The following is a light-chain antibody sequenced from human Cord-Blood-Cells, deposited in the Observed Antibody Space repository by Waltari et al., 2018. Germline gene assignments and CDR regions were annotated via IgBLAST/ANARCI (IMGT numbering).Light chain of an antibody. Sequence: QSVLTQPPSASGTPGQRVTIPCSGTSSNIGSNYVSWYQQLPGTAPKLLIYRNNTRPSGVPDPFSGSKSGTSASLAISGLRSEDEADYYCAAWDDSLSGWVFGGGTKLTVL. CDR1: SSNIGSNY. CDR3: AAWDDSLSGWV. CDR2: RNN. V-gene: IGLV1-47*01. J-gene: IGLJ3*02.